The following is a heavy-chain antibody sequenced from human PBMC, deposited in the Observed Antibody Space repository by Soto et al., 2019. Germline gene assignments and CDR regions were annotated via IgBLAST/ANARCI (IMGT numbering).Heavy chain of an antibody. Sequence: PGGSLRLSCAASGFTFSSYAMHWVRQAPGKGLEWVAVISYDGSNKYYADSVKGRFTISRDNSKNTLYLQMNSLRAEDTAVYYCARERYSVHYDSSGEYFEYWGQGTLVTVSS. CDR2: ISYDGSNK. D-gene: IGHD3-22*01. CDR1: GFTFSSYA. J-gene: IGHJ4*02. CDR3: ARERYSVHYDSSGEYFEY. V-gene: IGHV3-30-3*01.